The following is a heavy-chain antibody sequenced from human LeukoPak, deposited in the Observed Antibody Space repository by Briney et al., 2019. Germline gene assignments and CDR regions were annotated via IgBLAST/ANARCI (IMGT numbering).Heavy chain of an antibody. Sequence: ASVKVSCKVSGYTLTELSMHWVRQAPGKGLEWMGGFDPEDGETIYAQKFQGRVTMTEDTSTDTAYMKLSSLRSEDTAVYYCARDEIDRGSSGYYYFDYWGQGTLVTVSS. CDR1: GYTLTELS. D-gene: IGHD3-22*01. CDR2: FDPEDGET. J-gene: IGHJ4*02. CDR3: ARDEIDRGSSGYYYFDY. V-gene: IGHV1-24*01.